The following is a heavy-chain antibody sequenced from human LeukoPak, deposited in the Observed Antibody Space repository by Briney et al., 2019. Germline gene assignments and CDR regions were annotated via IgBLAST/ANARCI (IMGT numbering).Heavy chain of an antibody. J-gene: IGHJ4*02. V-gene: IGHV3-15*01. D-gene: IGHD3-10*01. CDR1: GFTVSSNY. CDR3: TTAQGRLVGPYFHY. CDR2: IKSKTDGGTT. Sequence: KPGGSLRLSCAASGFTVSSNYMSWVRQAPGKGLEWVGRIKSKTDGGTTDYAAPVKGRFTISRDDSKNTLYLQMNSLKTEDAAVYYCTTAQGRLVGPYFHYWGQGTLVTVSS.